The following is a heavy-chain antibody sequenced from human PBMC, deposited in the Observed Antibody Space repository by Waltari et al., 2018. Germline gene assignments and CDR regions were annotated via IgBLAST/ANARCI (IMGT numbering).Heavy chain of an antibody. CDR1: GFTVSSNY. Sequence: EVQLVETGGGLIQTGGSLRLSCAASGFTVSSNYMSWVRQAPGKGLEWVSVIYSGGSTYYADSVKGRFTISRDNSKNTLYLQMNSLRAEDTAVYYCASRPSSPYAFDIWGQGTMVTVSS. J-gene: IGHJ3*02. CDR3: ASRPSSPYAFDI. D-gene: IGHD6-13*01. CDR2: IYSGGST. V-gene: IGHV3-53*02.